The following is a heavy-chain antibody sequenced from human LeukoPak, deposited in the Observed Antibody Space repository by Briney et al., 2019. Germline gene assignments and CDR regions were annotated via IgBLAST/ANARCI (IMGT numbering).Heavy chain of an antibody. CDR3: ARRRGEGDAAHDCSGGSCYSNYYYYMDV. D-gene: IGHD2-15*01. J-gene: IGHJ6*03. V-gene: IGHV4-59*01. CDR2: IYYSGST. CDR1: GGSISSYY. Sequence: PSETLSLTCTVSGGSISSYYWSWIRQPPGKGLEWIGYIYYSGSTNYNPSLKSRATISVDTSKNQFSLKLSSVTAADTAVYYCARRRGEGDAAHDCSGGSCYSNYYYYMDVWGKGTTVTVSS.